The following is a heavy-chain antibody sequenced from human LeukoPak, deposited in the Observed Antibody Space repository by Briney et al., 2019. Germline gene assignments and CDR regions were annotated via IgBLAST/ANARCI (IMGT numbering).Heavy chain of an antibody. V-gene: IGHV3-30*02. J-gene: IGHJ3*02. Sequence: PGGSLRLSCAASGFTFSSYGMHWVRQAPGKGLEWVAFIRYDGSNEYYADSVKGRFTISRDNSKNTLYLQMNSLRAADTAVYYCARSHAASLDAFDIWGQGTLVTVSS. CDR3: ARSHAASLDAFDI. D-gene: IGHD6-6*01. CDR2: IRYDGSNE. CDR1: GFTFSSYG.